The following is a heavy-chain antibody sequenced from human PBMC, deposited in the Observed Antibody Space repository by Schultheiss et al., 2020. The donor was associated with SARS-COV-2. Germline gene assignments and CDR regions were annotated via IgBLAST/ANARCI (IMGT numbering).Heavy chain of an antibody. D-gene: IGHD3/OR15-3a*01. CDR2: ISGSGDYI. CDR3: AATTGYYTNVDY. J-gene: IGHJ4*02. V-gene: IGHV3-11*06. Sequence: GGSLRLSCGASGFTFSAHYMSWIRQTPGKGLEWVAYISGSGDYINYADSVKGRFTIVRNNANNSLYLQMSSLRADDTALYYCAATTGYYTNVDYWGQGTLVTVSS. CDR1: GFTFSAHY.